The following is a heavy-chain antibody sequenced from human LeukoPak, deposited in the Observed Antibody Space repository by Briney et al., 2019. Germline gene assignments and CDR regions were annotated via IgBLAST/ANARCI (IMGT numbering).Heavy chain of an antibody. D-gene: IGHD6-13*01. V-gene: IGHV3-23*01. J-gene: IGHJ4*02. Sequence: PGGSLRLSCAASGFTFSNYAMGWVRQAPGKGLEWVSLISGSGGGTYFADSVKGRFTISRDNSKNTLYLQMDGLRAEDTSIYYCAPDLRGSAWSLDDWGQGTLVIISS. CDR3: APDLRGSAWSLDD. CDR1: GFTFSNYA. CDR2: ISGSGGGT.